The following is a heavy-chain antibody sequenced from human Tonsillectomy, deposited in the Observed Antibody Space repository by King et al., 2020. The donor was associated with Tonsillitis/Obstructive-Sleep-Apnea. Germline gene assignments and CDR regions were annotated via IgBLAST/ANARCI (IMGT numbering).Heavy chain of an antibody. D-gene: IGHD1-26*01. CDR2: IWYDGSNK. CDR1: GFTFSSYG. Sequence: VQLVESGGGVVQPGRPLRLSCAASGFTFSSYGMHWVRQAPGKGLEWVAVIWYDGSNKYYADSVKGRFTISRDNSKNTLYLQMNSLRAEDTAVYYCARGGWELHAFDIWGQGTMVTVSS. J-gene: IGHJ3*02. CDR3: ARGGWELHAFDI. V-gene: IGHV3-33*01.